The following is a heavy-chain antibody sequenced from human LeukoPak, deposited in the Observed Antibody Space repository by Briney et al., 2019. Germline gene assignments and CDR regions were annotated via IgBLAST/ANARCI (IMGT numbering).Heavy chain of an antibody. CDR2: ISSSSSYI. D-gene: IGHD6-19*01. CDR3: ARDGYSSGWRQGLDY. J-gene: IGHJ4*02. CDR1: GFTFSSYS. Sequence: GGSLRLSCAASGFTFSSYSMNWVRQAPGKGLEWVSSISSSSSYIYYADSVKGRFTISRDNAKNSLYLQMNSLRAEDTAVYYCARDGYSSGWRQGLDYWGQGTLVTVSS. V-gene: IGHV3-21*01.